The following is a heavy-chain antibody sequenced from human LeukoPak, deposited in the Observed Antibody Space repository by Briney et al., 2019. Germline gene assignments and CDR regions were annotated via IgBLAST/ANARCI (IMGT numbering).Heavy chain of an antibody. CDR2: INSDGSST. D-gene: IGHD3-10*01. CDR3: ARGDYYGSRGDY. Sequence: GGSLRLSCAASGFTFSSYWMHWVRQAPGKGLVWVSRINSDGSSTSYADSVKGRSTISRDNSKNTLYLQMNSLRAEDTAVYYCARGDYYGSRGDYWGQGTLVTVSS. J-gene: IGHJ4*02. V-gene: IGHV3-74*01. CDR1: GFTFSSYW.